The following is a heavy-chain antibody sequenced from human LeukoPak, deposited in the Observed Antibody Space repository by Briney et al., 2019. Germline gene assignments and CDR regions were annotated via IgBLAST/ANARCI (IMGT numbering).Heavy chain of an antibody. CDR3: AKGPLRGTAAAIDY. CDR2: ISYDGSNK. Sequence: GRSLRLSCAASGFTFNNYAMHWVRQAPGKGLEWVAVISYDGSNKYYAASVKGRFTISRDISTDTLWLQMDSLRTEDTAVYYCAKGPLRGTAAAIDYWGQGTLVTVSS. J-gene: IGHJ4*02. D-gene: IGHD2-2*01. V-gene: IGHV3-30-3*01. CDR1: GFTFNNYA.